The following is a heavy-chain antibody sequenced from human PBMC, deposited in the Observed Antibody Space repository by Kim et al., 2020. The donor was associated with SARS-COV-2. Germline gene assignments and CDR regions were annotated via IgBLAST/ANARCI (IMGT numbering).Heavy chain of an antibody. CDR3: ARDSYGDYDTGFDY. V-gene: IGHV4-61*01. D-gene: IGHD4-17*01. CDR1: GGSVSSGSYY. CDR2: IYYSGST. Sequence: SETLSLTCTVSGGSVSSGSYYWSWIRQPPGKGLEWIGYIYYSGSTNYNPSLKSRVTISVDTSKNQFSLKLSSVTAADTAVYYCARDSYGDYDTGFDYWGQGTLVTVSS. J-gene: IGHJ4*02.